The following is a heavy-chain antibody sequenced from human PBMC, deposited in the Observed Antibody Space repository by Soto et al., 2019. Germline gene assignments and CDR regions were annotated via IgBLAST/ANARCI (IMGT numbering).Heavy chain of an antibody. Sequence: PSETLSLTCTVTGGTTSGYYWTWIRQSAGGGLEWIGRIYSSGSTNYNPSLKSRVTISLDTSMNHFSLRLSSVTAADTAVYYCARGQRFSDWFDPWGQGTLVTVSS. CDR3: ARGQRFSDWFDP. D-gene: IGHD3-3*01. CDR1: GGTTSGYY. V-gene: IGHV4-4*07. CDR2: IYSSGST. J-gene: IGHJ5*02.